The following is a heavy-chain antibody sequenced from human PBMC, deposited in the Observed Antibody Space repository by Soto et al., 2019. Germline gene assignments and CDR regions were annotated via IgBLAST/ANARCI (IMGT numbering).Heavy chain of an antibody. CDR1: GFTFSSYA. CDR2: ISGSGGST. J-gene: IGHJ6*02. V-gene: IGHV3-23*01. Sequence: GGSLRLSCAASGFTFSSYAMSWVRQAPGKGLEWVSAISGSGGSTYYADSVKGRFTISRDNSKNTLYLQMNSLRAEDTAVYYCAKVNSSSPAYYYYYGMDVWGQGTTVTVSS. D-gene: IGHD6-13*01. CDR3: AKVNSSSPAYYYYYGMDV.